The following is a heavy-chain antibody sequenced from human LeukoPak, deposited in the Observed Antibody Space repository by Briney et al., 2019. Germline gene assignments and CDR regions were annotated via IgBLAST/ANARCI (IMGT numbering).Heavy chain of an antibody. V-gene: IGHV4-34*01. CDR2: INHSGST. CDR1: GGSFSGYY. J-gene: IGHJ4*02. Sequence: SETLSLTCAVYGGSFSGYYWSWIRQPPGKGLEWIGEINHSGSTNHNPSLKSRVTISVDTSKNQFSLKLSSVTAADTAVYYCARESIAAAVGFHWGQGTLVTVSS. CDR3: ARESIAAAVGFH. D-gene: IGHD6-13*01.